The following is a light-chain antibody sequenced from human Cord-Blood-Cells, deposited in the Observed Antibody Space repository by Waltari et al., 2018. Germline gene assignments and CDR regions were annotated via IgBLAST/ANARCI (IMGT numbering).Light chain of an antibody. CDR2: AAS. Sequence: ERVTITCRASQSISSYLNWYQQKPGKAPKLLIYAASSLQSGVPSRFSGSGSGTDFTLTISSLQPEDFATYYCQQSYSTPLTFGGGTKVEIK. V-gene: IGKV1-39*01. CDR3: QQSYSTPLT. CDR1: QSISSY. J-gene: IGKJ4*01.